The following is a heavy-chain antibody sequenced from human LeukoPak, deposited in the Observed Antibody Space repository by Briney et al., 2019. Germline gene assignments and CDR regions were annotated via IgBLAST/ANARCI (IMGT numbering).Heavy chain of an antibody. CDR1: GFMFRSYG. V-gene: IGHV3-33*01. CDR2: IWYDGSYE. D-gene: IGHD6-13*01. J-gene: IGHJ5*02. CDR3: ATDSGYSRKARFDP. Sequence: GGSLRLSCVASGFMFRSYGMHWVRQAPGKGLEWVAVIWYDGSYEYYADSVKGRFTISRDNSNNTLFLQMNSLRVEDTAVYYCATDSGYSRKARFDPWGQGTLVGVSS.